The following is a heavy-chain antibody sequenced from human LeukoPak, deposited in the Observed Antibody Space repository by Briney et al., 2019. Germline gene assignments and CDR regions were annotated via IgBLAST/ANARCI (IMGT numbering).Heavy chain of an antibody. Sequence: SETLSLTCTVSGGSISSSSYYRGWIRQPPGKGLEWIGSIYYSGSTYYNPSLKSRVTISVDTSKNQFSLKLSSVTAADTAVYYCARASFYYDSSGYLVDYWGQGTLVTVSS. CDR2: IYYSGST. J-gene: IGHJ4*02. CDR3: ARASFYYDSSGYLVDY. V-gene: IGHV4-39*07. CDR1: GGSISSSSYY. D-gene: IGHD3-22*01.